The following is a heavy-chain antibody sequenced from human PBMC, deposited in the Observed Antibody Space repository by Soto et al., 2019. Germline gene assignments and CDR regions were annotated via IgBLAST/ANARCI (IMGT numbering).Heavy chain of an antibody. V-gene: IGHV1-8*01. CDR1: GYTFTSYD. CDR3: ARVRSPSVVVVAATPDY. D-gene: IGHD2-15*01. J-gene: IGHJ4*02. CDR2: MNPNSGNT. Sequence: ASVKVSCKASGYTFTSYDINWVRQATGQGLEWMGWMNPNSGNTGYAQKFQGRVTMTRNTSISTAYMELSSLRSEDTAVYYCARVRSPSVVVVAATPDYWGQGTLVTVSS.